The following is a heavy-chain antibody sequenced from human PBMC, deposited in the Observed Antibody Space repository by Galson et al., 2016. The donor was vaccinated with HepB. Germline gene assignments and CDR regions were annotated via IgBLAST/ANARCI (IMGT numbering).Heavy chain of an antibody. CDR2: IDWDDDK. V-gene: IGHV2-70*01. Sequence: PALVKPTQTLTLTCTFSGFSLSTSRMCASWIRQSPGKALEWLALIDWDDDKYYTTSLKTRLTISKDTSKNEVVLTMTNMDPVDTATYYGARVVEMTADFWGRGTVVTVSS. CDR1: GFSLSTSRMC. J-gene: IGHJ4*02. D-gene: IGHD5-24*01. CDR3: ARVVEMTADF.